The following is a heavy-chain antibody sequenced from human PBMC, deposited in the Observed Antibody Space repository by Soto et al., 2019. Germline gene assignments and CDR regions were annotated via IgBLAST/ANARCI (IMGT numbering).Heavy chain of an antibody. CDR2: TYYRSEWYN. D-gene: IGHD6-19*01. CDR3: ARERFPAIAVAGTAPYGMDV. Sequence: SQTLSLTCAISGDSVSSNSAAWNWIRQSPSRGLEWLGRTYYRSEWYNDYAVSVKSRITINPDTSKNQFSLQLNSVTPEDTAVYYCARERFPAIAVAGTAPYGMDVWGQGTTVTVSS. V-gene: IGHV6-1*01. CDR1: GDSVSSNSAA. J-gene: IGHJ6*02.